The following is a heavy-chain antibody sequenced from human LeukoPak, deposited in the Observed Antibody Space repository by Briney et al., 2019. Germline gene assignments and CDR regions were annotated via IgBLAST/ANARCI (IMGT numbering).Heavy chain of an antibody. CDR3: AKGNCGADCYPDY. Sequence: GRSLRLSCAASGFTFDDYAMHWVRQAPGKGLEWVSGISWYSGGIAYADSVKGRFTISRDNAKNSLYLQMNSLRPEDTGLYYCAKGNCGADCYPDYWGQGTLVTVSS. J-gene: IGHJ4*02. D-gene: IGHD2-21*02. CDR2: ISWYSGGI. V-gene: IGHV3-9*01. CDR1: GFTFDDYA.